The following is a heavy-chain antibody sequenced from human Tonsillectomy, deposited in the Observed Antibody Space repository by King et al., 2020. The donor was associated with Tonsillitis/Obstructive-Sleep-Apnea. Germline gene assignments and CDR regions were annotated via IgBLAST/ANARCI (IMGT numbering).Heavy chain of an antibody. CDR3: AKDLRMRDGADN. V-gene: IGHV3-30*18. D-gene: IGHD1-14*01. CDR2: MSYDGSNE. CDR1: GFTFSSYG. J-gene: IGHJ4*02. Sequence: VQLVESGGGVVQPGRSLRLSCAASGFTFSSYGMHWVRQAPGKGLEWVAVMSYDGSNEYYADSVKGRFTISRDNSKNTLFLQMKSLRAEDTAVYYCAKDLRMRDGADNWGQGTLVTVSS.